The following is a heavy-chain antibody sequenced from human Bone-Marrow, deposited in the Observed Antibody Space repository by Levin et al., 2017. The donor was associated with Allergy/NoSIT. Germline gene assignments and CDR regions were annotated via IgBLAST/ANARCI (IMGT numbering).Heavy chain of an antibody. D-gene: IGHD3-10*01. CDR2: IYYNGDT. V-gene: IGHV4-59*01. Sequence: PSETLSLTCTVSSGSITNYYWSWIRQPPGKRLEWIGFIYYNGDTNYNPSLQSRVSMSIDTSEKQFSLRLRSVTAADTAMYYCASGALTMVRGIILSWGQGTQVTVSS. J-gene: IGHJ5*02. CDR3: ASGALTMVRGIILS. CDR1: SGSITNYY.